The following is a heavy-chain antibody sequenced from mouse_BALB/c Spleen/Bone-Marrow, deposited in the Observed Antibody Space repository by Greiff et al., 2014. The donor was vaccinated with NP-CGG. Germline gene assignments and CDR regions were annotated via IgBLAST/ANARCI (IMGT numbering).Heavy chain of an antibody. Sequence: VQLKESGAELVKPGASAKLSCTASGFNIKDTYMHWVKQRPEQGLEWIGRIDPASGNTKYDPKFQGKATITADTSSNTAYLQLSSLTSEDTAVYYCARYGNYCYAMDYWGQGTSVTVSS. J-gene: IGHJ4*01. D-gene: IGHD2-1*01. CDR2: IDPASGNT. V-gene: IGHV14-3*02. CDR1: GFNIKDTY. CDR3: ARYGNYCYAMDY.